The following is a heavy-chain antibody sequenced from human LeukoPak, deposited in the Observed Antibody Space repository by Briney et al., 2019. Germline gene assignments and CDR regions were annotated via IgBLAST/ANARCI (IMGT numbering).Heavy chain of an antibody. V-gene: IGHV3-23*01. CDR2: ISGSGGST. D-gene: IGHD2-2*01. J-gene: IGHJ4*02. CDR1: AFTFSNYA. Sequence: GGSLRLSCAASAFTFSNYAMSWVRQAPGKGLEWVSAISGSGGSTYYADSVKGRFTISRDNSKNTLYLQMNSLRAEDTAVYYCAHGSMYQLDYWGQGTLVTVSS. CDR3: AHGSMYQLDY.